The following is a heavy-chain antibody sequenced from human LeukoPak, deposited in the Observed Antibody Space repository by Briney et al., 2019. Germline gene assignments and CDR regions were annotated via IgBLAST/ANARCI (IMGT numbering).Heavy chain of an antibody. J-gene: IGHJ4*02. Sequence: SETLSLTCTVSGGSISSSGKYGAWIRQPPGKGLEWMGSMFNSMTTYYNPSLKSRVTISVDTSKNQCSLKLRSVTAADTAVYYCVSYCSGGRCDDWGQGTLVTVSS. V-gene: IGHV4-39*01. CDR2: MFNSMTT. D-gene: IGHD2-15*01. CDR1: GGSISSSGKY. CDR3: VSYCSGGRCDD.